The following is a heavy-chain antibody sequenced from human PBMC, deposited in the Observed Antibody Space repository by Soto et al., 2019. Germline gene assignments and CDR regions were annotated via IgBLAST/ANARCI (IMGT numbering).Heavy chain of an antibody. CDR3: ARHEYVSSSYDLLNV. D-gene: IGHD3-22*01. CDR2: IYYTGTN. Sequence: PSETLSLTCSVSGGSVTNINYFWAWIRQSPGKGLEWIANIYYTGTNFYNPSLRSRVSLTIDASKNRFSLNRCSVTASDTALYYFARHEYVSSSYDLLNVWGRGTMVTVS. V-gene: IGHV4-39*01. CDR1: GGSVTNINYF. J-gene: IGHJ3*01.